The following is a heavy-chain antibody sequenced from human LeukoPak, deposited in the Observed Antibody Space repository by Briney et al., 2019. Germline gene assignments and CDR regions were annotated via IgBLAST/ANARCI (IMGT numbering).Heavy chain of an antibody. CDR1: GGSISSGSYY. CDR2: IYTSGSS. J-gene: IGHJ4*02. V-gene: IGHV4-61*02. D-gene: IGHD5-18*01. Sequence: TSETLSLTCTVSGGSISSGSYYWSWIRQPAGKGLEWIGRIYTSGSSDYNPSLKSRVTISVDTSKNQFSLKLSSVTAADTAVYYCATRGYTYETWDFDLWGQGTLVTVSS. CDR3: ATRGYTYETWDFDL.